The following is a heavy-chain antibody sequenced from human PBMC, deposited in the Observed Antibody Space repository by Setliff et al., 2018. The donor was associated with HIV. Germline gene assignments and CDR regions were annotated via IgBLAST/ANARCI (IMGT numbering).Heavy chain of an antibody. D-gene: IGHD6-19*01. CDR3: ARARSDWYNVRPYYFDL. CDR1: GASFVGDNH. CDR2: FMYTDIHYVNYLN. J-gene: IGHJ4*02. V-gene: IGHV4-30-4*01. Sequence: SETLSLTCAVSGASFVGDNHWSWIRQTPERGLEWIAYFMYTDIHYVNYLNYRNPSLASRLSISVGKSKNQFSLTLSSVTAADTAVYYCARARSDWYNVRPYYFDLWGQGTPVTVSS.